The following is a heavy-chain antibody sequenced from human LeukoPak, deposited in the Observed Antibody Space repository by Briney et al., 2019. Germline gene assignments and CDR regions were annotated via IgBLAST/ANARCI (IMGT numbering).Heavy chain of an antibody. CDR1: GFTFSSYA. J-gene: IGHJ4*02. CDR2: ISGSGGST. D-gene: IGHD6-13*01. Sequence: GGSLRLSCAASGFTFSSYAMSWVRQAPGKGLEWVSAISGSGGSTYYADSVKGRFTISRDNSKNTLYLQMNSLRAEDTAVYYCAKDRGSSWYKNTISDYWGQGTLVTVSS. V-gene: IGHV3-23*01. CDR3: AKDRGSSWYKNTISDY.